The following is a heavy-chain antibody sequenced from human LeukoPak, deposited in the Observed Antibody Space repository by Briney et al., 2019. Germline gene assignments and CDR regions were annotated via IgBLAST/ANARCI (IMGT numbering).Heavy chain of an antibody. J-gene: IGHJ4*02. V-gene: IGHV4-38-2*02. D-gene: IGHD4-17*01. CDR3: ARDEFNGYGDYPGS. Sequence: SETLSLTCTVSGYSISSGYYWGWIRQPPGKGLEWIGSTYHSGSTYYNPSLKSRVTISVDTSKNQFSLKLSSVTAADTAVYYCARDEFNGYGDYPGSWGQGTLVTVSS. CDR2: TYHSGST. CDR1: GYSISSGYY.